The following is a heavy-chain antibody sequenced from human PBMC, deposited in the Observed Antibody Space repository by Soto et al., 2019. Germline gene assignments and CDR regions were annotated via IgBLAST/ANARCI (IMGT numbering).Heavy chain of an antibody. J-gene: IGHJ5*02. D-gene: IGHD2-15*01. V-gene: IGHV4-31*01. CDR2: IYHSGTT. CDR3: ARSRRIPLPGWSNP. Sequence: QVQLQESGPGLVKHSKTLSLTCTVSGGSISSGGYYWSWIRQHPGKGLEWIGYIYHSGTTYYNPSLKDQFTTSVDTAKNQLSLKRTPVVAGDPAVYCWARSRRIPLPGWSNPGGTGPLVSV. CDR1: GGSISSGGYY.